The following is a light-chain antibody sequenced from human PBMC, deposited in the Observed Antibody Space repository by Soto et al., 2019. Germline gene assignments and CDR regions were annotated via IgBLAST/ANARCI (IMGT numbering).Light chain of an antibody. CDR1: SSDVGAYKY. Sequence: QSVLTQPASVSGSPGQSITISCTGTSSDVGAYKYVSWFQQHPGKAHKLMIYEVSNRPSGVSDRFSGSKSGNTASLTISGLQAEDEADYYCNSYTTSSTLVFGGGTKLTVL. CDR3: NSYTTSSTLV. V-gene: IGLV2-14*01. J-gene: IGLJ3*02. CDR2: EVS.